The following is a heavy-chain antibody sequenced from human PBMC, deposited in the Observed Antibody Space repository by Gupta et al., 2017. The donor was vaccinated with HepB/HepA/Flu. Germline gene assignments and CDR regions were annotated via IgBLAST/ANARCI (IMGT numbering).Heavy chain of an antibody. Sequence: EVQLVESGGGLVQPGGSLRLSCAASGFSFSSYSMNWVRQAPGKGLEWVSYISSSSRTIYYADSVKGRFTISRDNAKNSLYLQMNSLRDEDTAVYYCARKGYYDSSGYSFDYWGQGTLVTVSS. V-gene: IGHV3-48*02. CDR2: ISSSSRTI. J-gene: IGHJ4*02. CDR1: GFSFSSYS. D-gene: IGHD3-22*01. CDR3: ARKGYYDSSGYSFDY.